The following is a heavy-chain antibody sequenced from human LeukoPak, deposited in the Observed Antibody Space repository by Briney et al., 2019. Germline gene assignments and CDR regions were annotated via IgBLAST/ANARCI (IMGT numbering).Heavy chain of an antibody. V-gene: IGHV4-34*01. CDR2: INHSGST. CDR3: ARVGVPAARRYYYYYMDV. J-gene: IGHJ6*03. D-gene: IGHD2-2*01. CDR1: GGSFSGYY. Sequence: PSETLSLTCAVYGGSFSGYYWSWIRQPPGKGLEWIGEINHSGSTNYNPSLKSRVTISVDTSKNQFSLKQSSVTAADTAVYYCARVGVPAARRYYYYYMDVWGKGTTVTVSS.